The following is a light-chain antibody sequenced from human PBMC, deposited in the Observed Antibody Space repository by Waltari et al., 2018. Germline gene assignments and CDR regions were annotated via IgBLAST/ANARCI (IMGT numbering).Light chain of an antibody. J-gene: IGKJ1*01. Sequence: DIVMTQSPDSLVVSLGERATINCKSSQSVLYSSNNKNYLAWYQQKPGQPPKLLIYWASTRASGVPDRFSASGSGTDFTLTISSPQAEDVAVYYCQQYYSTPPTFGQGTKVEIK. CDR1: QSVLYSSNNKNY. V-gene: IGKV4-1*01. CDR2: WAS. CDR3: QQYYSTPPT.